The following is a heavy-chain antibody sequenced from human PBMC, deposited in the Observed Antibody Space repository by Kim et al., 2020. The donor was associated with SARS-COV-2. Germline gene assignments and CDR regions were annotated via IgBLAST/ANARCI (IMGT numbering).Heavy chain of an antibody. Sequence: GGSLRLSCAASGFTFSSYSMNWVRQAPGKGLEWVSSISSSSSYIYYADSVKGRFTISRDNAKNSLYLQMNSLRAEDTAVYYCARDRHLWELERGCGYYYYYRMDVWGQGTTVTVSS. CDR3: ARDRHLWELERGCGYYYYYRMDV. D-gene: IGHD1-1*01. V-gene: IGHV3-21*01. CDR2: ISSSSSYI. J-gene: IGHJ6*02. CDR1: GFTFSSYS.